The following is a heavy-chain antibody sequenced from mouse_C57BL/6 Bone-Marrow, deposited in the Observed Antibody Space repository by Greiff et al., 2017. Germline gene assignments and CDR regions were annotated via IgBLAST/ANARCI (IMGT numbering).Heavy chain of an antibody. CDR2: IDPENGDT. V-gene: IGHV14-4*01. CDR1: GFNIKDDY. D-gene: IGHD2-4*01. J-gene: IGHJ2*01. CDR3: TTPTYDDYDLDY. Sequence: VQLQQSGAELVRPGASVKLSCTASGFNIKDDYMHWVKQRPEQGLEWIGWIDPENGDTEYASKFQGKATITADTSSNTAYLQLSSLTCEDTAVYYCTTPTYDDYDLDYWGQGTTLTVSS.